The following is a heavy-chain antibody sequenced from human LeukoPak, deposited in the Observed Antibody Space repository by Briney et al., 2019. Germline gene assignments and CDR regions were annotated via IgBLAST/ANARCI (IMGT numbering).Heavy chain of an antibody. CDR2: IFPRDSDV. CDR3: VRSLPGTLLRGYGMDV. CDR1: GYTFTSYW. D-gene: IGHD3-10*01. Sequence: GESLPISCKTSGYTFTSYWIGWVRQTPGKGLEGMGVIFPRDSDVSYSPSFQGQVTISADKSTNTPYLHWGSLKASDSAMYYCVRSLPGTLLRGYGMDVWGPGTTVTVS. V-gene: IGHV5-51*01. J-gene: IGHJ6*02.